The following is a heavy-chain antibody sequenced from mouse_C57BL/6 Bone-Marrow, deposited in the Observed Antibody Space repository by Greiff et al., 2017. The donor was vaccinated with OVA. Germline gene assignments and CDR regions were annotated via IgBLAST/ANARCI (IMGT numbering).Heavy chain of an antibody. CDR1: GYSITSGYY. Sequence: EVQLQQSGPGLVKPSQSLSLTCSVTGYSITSGYYWNWIRQFPGNKLEWMGYISYDGSNNYNPSLKNRISITRDTSKNQFFLKLNSVTTEDTATYYCAREGHLLLWYFDVWGTGTTVTVSS. CDR3: AREGHLLLWYFDV. J-gene: IGHJ1*03. D-gene: IGHD1-1*01. V-gene: IGHV3-6*01. CDR2: ISYDGSN.